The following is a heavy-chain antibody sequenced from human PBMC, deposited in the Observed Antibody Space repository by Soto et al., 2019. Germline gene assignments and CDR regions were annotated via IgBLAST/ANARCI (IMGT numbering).Heavy chain of an antibody. Sequence: PGGSLRLSCAASGFTFSNYAMTWARQAPGKGLEWVSAISGSGGSTYYAGSVKGRFTISRDNSRNTLYLQMNSLRAEDTAAYHCVMWQYDYWSGLYVNPDDWGQGSLVTVSS. CDR3: VMWQYDYWSGLYVNPDD. J-gene: IGHJ4*02. CDR1: GFTFSNYA. CDR2: ISGSGGST. V-gene: IGHV3-23*01. D-gene: IGHD3-3*01.